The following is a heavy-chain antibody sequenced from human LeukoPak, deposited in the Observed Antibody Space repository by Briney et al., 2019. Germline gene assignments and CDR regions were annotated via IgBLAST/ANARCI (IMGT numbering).Heavy chain of an antibody. V-gene: IGHV3-20*04. J-gene: IGHJ3*02. D-gene: IGHD1-26*01. CDR2: INWNGGST. CDR3: AKLGGATVAFDI. Sequence: PGGSLRLSCAASGFTFDDYGMSWFRQAPGKGLEWVSGINWNGGSTGYADSVKGRFTISRDNAKNSLYLQMNSLRAEDTAVYYCAKLGGATVAFDIWGQGTMVTVSS. CDR1: GFTFDDYG.